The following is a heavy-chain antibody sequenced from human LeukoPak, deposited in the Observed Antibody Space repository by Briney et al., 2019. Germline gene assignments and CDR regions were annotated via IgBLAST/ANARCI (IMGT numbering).Heavy chain of an antibody. CDR3: ARASYDVWSGYFPNWFDS. Sequence: SETLSLTCNVSGGSVSDTNYYWGWIRQPPGEGLEWIGSVHHSGSTAYNPSLRGRLTIFVDTSKNQFSLKLKSVTAPDTSVYYCARASYDVWSGYFPNWFDSWGQGTLVTASS. V-gene: IGHV4-39*01. D-gene: IGHD3-3*01. CDR1: GGSVSDTNYY. CDR2: VHHSGST. J-gene: IGHJ5*01.